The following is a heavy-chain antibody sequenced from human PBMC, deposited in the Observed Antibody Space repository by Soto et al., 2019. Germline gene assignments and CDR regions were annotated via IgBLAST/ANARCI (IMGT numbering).Heavy chain of an antibody. J-gene: IGHJ4*02. V-gene: IGHV3-30*18. CDR2: ISYDGSEE. CDR3: AKVQTPVVVLMVSEF. CDR1: GVTFSSYA. Sequence: VQLVESGGGVVQPGKSLRLSCAVSGVTFSSYAMHWVRQRPGKGLEWVAVISYDGSEEHYADSVKGRFTVSRDNSKNTVFLQMDSLRIDDTAVYYCAKVQTPVVVLMVSEFWGQGTLVTVTS. D-gene: IGHD2-8*01.